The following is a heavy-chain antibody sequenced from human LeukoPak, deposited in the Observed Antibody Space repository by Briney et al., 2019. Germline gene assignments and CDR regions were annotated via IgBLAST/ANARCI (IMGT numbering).Heavy chain of an antibody. J-gene: IGHJ4*02. D-gene: IGHD3-9*01. Sequence: SVKVSCKASGGTFSSYAISWVRQAPGQGLEWMGGIIPILGTANYAQKFQGRVTITADESTSTAYMELSSLRSEDTAVYYCARDLWDDILTGYYGVPGFDYWGQGTLVTVSS. CDR1: GGTFSSYA. CDR2: IIPILGTA. V-gene: IGHV1-69*01. CDR3: ARDLWDDILTGYYGVPGFDY.